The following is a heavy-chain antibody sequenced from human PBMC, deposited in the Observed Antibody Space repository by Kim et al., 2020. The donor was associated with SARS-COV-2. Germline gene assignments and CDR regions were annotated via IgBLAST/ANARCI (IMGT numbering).Heavy chain of an antibody. CDR3: ARGRGTYCGGDCYSEYYFDY. CDR1: GYTFTGYY. Sequence: ASVKVSCKASGYTFTGYYMHWVRQAPGQGLEWMGWINPNSGGTNYAQKFQGRVTMTRDTSISTAYMELSRLRSDDTAVYYCARGRGTYCGGDCYSEYYFDYWGQGTLVTVSS. V-gene: IGHV1-2*02. D-gene: IGHD2-21*01. CDR2: INPNSGGT. J-gene: IGHJ4*02.